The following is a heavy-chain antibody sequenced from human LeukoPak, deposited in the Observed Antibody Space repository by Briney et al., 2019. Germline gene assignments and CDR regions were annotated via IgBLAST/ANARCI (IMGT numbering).Heavy chain of an antibody. D-gene: IGHD6-13*01. Sequence: GGSLRLSCAASGFTVSGNYMSWVRQAPGKGLEWVSVLYSGGSTYYADSVKGRFTISRDNSKNTLYLQMNSLRAEDTAVYYCASGYSSSWYSADFEYWGQGALVTVSS. J-gene: IGHJ4*02. CDR1: GFTVSGNY. V-gene: IGHV3-66*01. CDR2: LYSGGST. CDR3: ASGYSSSWYSADFEY.